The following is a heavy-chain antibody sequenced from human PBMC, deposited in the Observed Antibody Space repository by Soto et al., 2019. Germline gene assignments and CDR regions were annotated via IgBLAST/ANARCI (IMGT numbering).Heavy chain of an antibody. CDR2: IYDSGST. D-gene: IGHD3-22*01. V-gene: IGHV4-59*08. J-gene: IGHJ4*02. CDR1: GGPIISYY. CDR3: VGSGYSPFDY. Sequence: SETLSLTCTVTGGPIISYYWSWIRQPPGKGLEWIGYIYDSGSTSYNPSLKSRVTISVDTSKNQFSLKLSSVTAADTAVYYCVGSGYSPFDYWGQGTLVTVSS.